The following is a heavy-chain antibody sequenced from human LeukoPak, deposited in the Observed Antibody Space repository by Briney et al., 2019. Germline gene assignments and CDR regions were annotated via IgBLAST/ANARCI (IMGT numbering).Heavy chain of an antibody. J-gene: IGHJ6*02. D-gene: IGHD3-10*01. CDR1: GGSISSSSYY. V-gene: IGHV4-39*07. Sequence: SETLSLTCTVSGGSISSSSYYWGWIRQPPGKGLGWIGSIYYSGSTYYNPSLKSRVTISVDTSKNQFSLKLSSVTAADTAVYYCARTMVRLPGYYYGMDVWGQGTTVTVSS. CDR3: ARTMVRLPGYYYGMDV. CDR2: IYYSGST.